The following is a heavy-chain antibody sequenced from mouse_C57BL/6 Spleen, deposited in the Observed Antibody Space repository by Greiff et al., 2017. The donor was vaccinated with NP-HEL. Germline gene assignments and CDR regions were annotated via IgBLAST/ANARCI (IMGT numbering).Heavy chain of an antibody. CDR3: ARGDSSGLAWFAY. CDR1: GYTFTSYW. J-gene: IGHJ3*01. CDR2: INPSSGYT. V-gene: IGHV1-7*01. D-gene: IGHD3-2*02. Sequence: VQLQESGAELAKPGASVKLSCKASGYTFTSYWMHWVKQRPGQGLEWIGYINPSSGYTKYNQKFKDKATLTADKSSSTAYMQLSSLTYEDSAVYCCARGDSSGLAWFAYWGQGTLVTVSA.